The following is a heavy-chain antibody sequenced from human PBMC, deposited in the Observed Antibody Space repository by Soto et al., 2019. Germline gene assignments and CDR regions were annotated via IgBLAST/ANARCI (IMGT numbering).Heavy chain of an antibody. CDR3: AREGYSRSWYSGGYYFDY. CDR1: GFTFVSFA. D-gene: IGHD6-13*01. CDR2: ISYDGNNE. Sequence: QVQLVESGGGVVQPGRSLRLSCAASGFTFVSFAMHWVRQAPGKGPEWVAIISYDGNNEYYADSVKGRFTISRDNSKNKNTLYLQMNSLREEYTAVYYCAREGYSRSWYSGGYYFDYWGQGTLVTVSS. J-gene: IGHJ4*02. V-gene: IGHV3-30*01.